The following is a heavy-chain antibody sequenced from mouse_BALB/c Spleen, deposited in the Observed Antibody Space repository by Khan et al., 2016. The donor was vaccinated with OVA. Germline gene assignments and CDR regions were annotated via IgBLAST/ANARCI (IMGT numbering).Heavy chain of an antibody. CDR3: ARGNYYGYAMDY. CDR1: GYSITSNYA. CDR2: ISYSGST. Sequence: EVQLQESGPGLVKPSQSLSLTCTVTGYSITSNYAWNWLRQFPGNKLEWMGYISYSGSTNYNPSLKSRIHITRDTFKNQFFLQLNSVTTEDTATYYCARGNYYGYAMDYWGQGTSITVSS. D-gene: IGHD1-1*01. J-gene: IGHJ4*01. V-gene: IGHV3-2*02.